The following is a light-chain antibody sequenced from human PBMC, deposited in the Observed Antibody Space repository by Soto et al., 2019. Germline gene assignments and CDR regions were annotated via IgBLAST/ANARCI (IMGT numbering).Light chain of an antibody. CDR2: AAS. CDR1: QGIGSY. V-gene: IGKV1-9*01. J-gene: IGKJ1*01. Sequence: DIQLTQSPSFLSASVGDRVTITCRASQGIGSYLAWYQQRPGKAPKLLIYAASTLQSGVPSRFSGSGFGAEFTLTISSLQPEDFATYYCQQLNTYPRTFGQGTNV. CDR3: QQLNTYPRT.